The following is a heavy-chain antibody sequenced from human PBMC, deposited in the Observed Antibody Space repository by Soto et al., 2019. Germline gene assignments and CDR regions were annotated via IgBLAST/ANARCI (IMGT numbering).Heavy chain of an antibody. D-gene: IGHD6-19*01. CDR3: AKSGSSGWYGWFDP. J-gene: IGHJ5*02. CDR1: GFLLRTSGVG. CDR2: IYWNDDK. V-gene: IGHV2-5*01. Sequence: QITLKESGPTLVKPTQTLTLTCIFSGFLLRTSGVGVGWIRQPPGKALEWLGFIYWNDDKRYSPSLKSRLTNTKENPKNPVVPKMTNMDPVETTTYYCAKSGSSGWYGWFDPWGQGTLVTVSS.